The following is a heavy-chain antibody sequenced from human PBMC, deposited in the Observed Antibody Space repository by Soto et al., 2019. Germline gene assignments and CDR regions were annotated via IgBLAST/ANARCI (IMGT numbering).Heavy chain of an antibody. V-gene: IGHV4-34*01. CDR1: GGSFSGYY. D-gene: IGHD3-3*01. CDR2: INHSGST. J-gene: IGHJ6*02. CDR3: ARNGSYYDFWSGYYFGGGMDV. Sequence: PSETLSLTWAVYGGSFSGYYWSWIRQPTGKGLEWIGEINHSGSTNYNPSLKSRVTISVDTSKNQFSLKLSSVTAADTAVYYCARNGSYYDFWSGYYFGGGMDVWGQGTTVTVSS.